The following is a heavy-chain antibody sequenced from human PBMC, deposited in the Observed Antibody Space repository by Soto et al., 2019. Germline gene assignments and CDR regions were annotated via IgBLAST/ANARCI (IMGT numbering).Heavy chain of an antibody. V-gene: IGHV1-69*13. CDR2: IIPIFGTA. J-gene: IGHJ6*02. CDR3: AREDIVVVPAAEYYYYYGMDV. Sequence: GASVKVSCKASGGTFSSYAISWVRQAPGQGLEWMGGIIPIFGTANYAQKFQGRVTITADESTSTAYMELSSLRSEDTAVYYCAREDIVVVPAAEYYYYYGMDVWGQGTTVTVSS. D-gene: IGHD2-2*01. CDR1: GGTFSSYA.